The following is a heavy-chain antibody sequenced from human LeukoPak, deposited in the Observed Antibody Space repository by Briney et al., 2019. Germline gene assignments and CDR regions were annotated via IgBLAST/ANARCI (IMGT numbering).Heavy chain of an antibody. D-gene: IGHD3-3*01. V-gene: IGHV4-34*01. CDR1: GGSFSGYY. Sequence: SETLSLTCAVYGGSFSGYYWSWIRQPPGKGLEWIGEINHSGSTNYNPSLKSRVTISVGTSKNQFSLKLSSVTAADTAVYYCARGRIRFTIFGVARDAFDIWGQGTMVTVSS. J-gene: IGHJ3*02. CDR2: INHSGST. CDR3: ARGRIRFTIFGVARDAFDI.